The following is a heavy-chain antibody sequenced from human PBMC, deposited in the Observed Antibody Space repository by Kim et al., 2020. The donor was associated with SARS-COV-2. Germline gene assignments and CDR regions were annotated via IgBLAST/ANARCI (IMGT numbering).Heavy chain of an antibody. CDR3: ARQGDYDSSGYYDLDY. J-gene: IGHJ4*02. CDR1: GGSISSYY. Sequence: SETLSLTCTVSGGSISSYYWSWIRQPPGKGLEWIGYIYYSGSTNYNPSLKSRVTISVDTSKNQFSLKLSSVTAADTAVYYCARQGDYDSSGYYDLDYWGQGTLVTVSS. V-gene: IGHV4-59*08. D-gene: IGHD3-22*01. CDR2: IYYSGST.